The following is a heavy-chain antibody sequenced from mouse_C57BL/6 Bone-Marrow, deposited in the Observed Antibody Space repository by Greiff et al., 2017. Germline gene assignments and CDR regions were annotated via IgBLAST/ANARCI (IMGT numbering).Heavy chain of an antibody. Sequence: VQLQQSGPELVKPGASVKISCKASGYSFTGYYMNWVKQSPEKSLEWIGEINPSTGGTTYNQKFKAKATLTVDKSSSTAYMQLKSLTSEASAGYYCASLFFDYWGQGTTLTVSS. V-gene: IGHV1-42*01. CDR2: INPSTGGT. CDR3: ASLFFDY. CDR1: GYSFTGYY. J-gene: IGHJ2*01.